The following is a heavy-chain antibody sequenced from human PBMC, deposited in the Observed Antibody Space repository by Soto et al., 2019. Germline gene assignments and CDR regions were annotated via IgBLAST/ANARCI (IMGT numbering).Heavy chain of an antibody. V-gene: IGHV1-3*01. D-gene: IGHD2-21*02. CDR2: INAGNGNT. CDR1: GYTFTSYA. Sequence: QVQLVQSGAEVKKPGASVKVSCKASGYTFTSYATHWVRQAPGQRLEWMGWINAGNGNTKYSQKFQGRVTITTDTAASTAYMKLSSLRSEDTAVYYCARSIVVVTALDYWGQGTLVTVSS. J-gene: IGHJ4*02. CDR3: ARSIVVVTALDY.